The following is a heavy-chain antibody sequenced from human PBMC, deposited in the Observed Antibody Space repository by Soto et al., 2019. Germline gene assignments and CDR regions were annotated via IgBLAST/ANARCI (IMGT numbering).Heavy chain of an antibody. Sequence: ASVKVSCTASGHSLNKYDINWVRQAPGQGLEWMGWVNPNSGETGFAQKFQGRITMTRNTSINTVYMELRSLRSDDTAVYFCSVKGGPWGQGTLVTVAS. CDR3: SVKGGP. CDR2: VNPNSGET. CDR1: GHSLNKYD. V-gene: IGHV1-8*01. J-gene: IGHJ5*02.